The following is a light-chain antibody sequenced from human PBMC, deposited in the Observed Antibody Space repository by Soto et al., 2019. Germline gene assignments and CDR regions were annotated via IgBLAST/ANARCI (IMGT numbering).Light chain of an antibody. CDR3: QSYDSSNVV. CDR2: ENN. J-gene: IGLJ2*01. CDR1: SGSIASNY. Sequence: NFMLTQPHSVSESPGKTVTISCTRSSGSIASNYVQWYQQRPGSAPTTVIYENNQRPSGGPDRFSGSTDCSSNSASLTISGLQTEDEADYYCQSYDSSNVVFGGGTKLTVL. V-gene: IGLV6-57*04.